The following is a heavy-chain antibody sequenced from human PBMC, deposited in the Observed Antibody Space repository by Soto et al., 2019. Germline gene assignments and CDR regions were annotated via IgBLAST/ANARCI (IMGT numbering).Heavy chain of an antibody. J-gene: IGHJ3*01. D-gene: IGHD6-13*01. V-gene: IGHV2-5*02. CDR3: AHRLGQSGSSWDSGAFDV. CDR2: AYWDDDN. CDR1: GFSLSTSGVG. Sequence: HITLNESGPTLVKPTQILTLTCTFSGFSLSTSGVGVGWIRQPPGKALEWLGFAYWDDDNRYNPSLRTRLILTKDSSKNLVVLALTNVDPTDTATYYCAHRLGQSGSSWDSGAFDVWGQGTMVTVSS.